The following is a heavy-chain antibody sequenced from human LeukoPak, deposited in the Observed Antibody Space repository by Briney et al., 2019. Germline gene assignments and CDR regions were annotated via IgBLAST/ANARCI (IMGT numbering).Heavy chain of an antibody. Sequence: GGSLRLSCAASGFTFSTYSMNWVRQAPGKGLEWVSSISSSSSYIYYADSVKGRFTISRDNAKNSLYLQMNSLRAEDTAVYYCARGSRFGVVERDAFDIWGLGTMVTVSS. CDR3: ARGSRFGVVERDAFDI. D-gene: IGHD3-3*01. CDR2: ISSSSSYI. V-gene: IGHV3-21*01. J-gene: IGHJ3*02. CDR1: GFTFSTYS.